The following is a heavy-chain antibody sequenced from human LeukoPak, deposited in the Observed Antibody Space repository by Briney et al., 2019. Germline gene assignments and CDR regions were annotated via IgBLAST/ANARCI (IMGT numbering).Heavy chain of an antibody. V-gene: IGHV4-39*01. D-gene: IGHD5-12*01. CDR3: ARLRGYSGCDP. CDR1: GGSISSSSYY. J-gene: IGHJ5*02. CDR2: IYYSGST. Sequence: PSETLSLTCTVSGGSISSSSYYWGWIRQPPGEGLEWIGSIYYSGSTYYNPSLKSRVTISVDTSKNQFSLKLSSVTAADTAVYYCARLRGYSGCDPWGQGTLVTVSS.